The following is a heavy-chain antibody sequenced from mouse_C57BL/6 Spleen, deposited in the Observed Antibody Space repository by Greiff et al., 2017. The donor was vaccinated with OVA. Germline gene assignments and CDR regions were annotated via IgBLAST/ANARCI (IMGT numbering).Heavy chain of an antibody. D-gene: IGHD2-4*01. Sequence: DVQLVESGGGLVQPGGSMKLSCAASGFTFSDAWMDWVRQSPEKGLEWVAEIRNKANNHATYYAESVKGRFTISRDDSKSSVYLQMNSLRAEDTGIYDCTRLDYDVYWYFDVWGTGTTVTVSS. CDR1: GFTFSDAW. CDR2: IRNKANNHAT. V-gene: IGHV6-6*01. J-gene: IGHJ1*03. CDR3: TRLDYDVYWYFDV.